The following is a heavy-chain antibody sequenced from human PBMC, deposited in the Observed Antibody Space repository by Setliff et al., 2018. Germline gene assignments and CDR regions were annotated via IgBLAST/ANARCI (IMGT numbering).Heavy chain of an antibody. J-gene: IGHJ4*02. CDR1: GGSISSHY. D-gene: IGHD1-7*01. CDR2: IYYSGST. Sequence: PSETLSLTCTVSGGSISSHYWSWIRQPPGKGLEWIGSIYYSGSTNYNPSLKSRVTISADTSKNQVSLKLSSVTAADTAVYYCAKVKNYESYYFDYWGQGTLVTVSS. CDR3: AKVKNYESYYFDY. V-gene: IGHV4-59*11.